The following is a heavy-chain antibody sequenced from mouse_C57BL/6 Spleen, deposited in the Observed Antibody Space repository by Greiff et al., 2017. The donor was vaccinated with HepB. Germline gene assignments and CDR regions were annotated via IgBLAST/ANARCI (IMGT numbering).Heavy chain of an antibody. CDR3: ARGEYYYGSRPYYFDY. CDR1: GFTFKDYY. Sequence: EVQLVESGAELVKPGASVKLSCTASGFTFKDYYMHWVKQRPEQGLEWIGRIDPEDGETKYAPKFQGKATITADTSSNTAYLQLSSLTSEDTAVYYCARGEYYYGSRPYYFDYWGQGTTLTVSS. J-gene: IGHJ2*01. CDR2: IDPEDGET. D-gene: IGHD1-1*01. V-gene: IGHV14-2*01.